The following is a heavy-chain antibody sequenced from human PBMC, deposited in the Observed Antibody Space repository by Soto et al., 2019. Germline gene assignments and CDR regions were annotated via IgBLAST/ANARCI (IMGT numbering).Heavy chain of an antibody. J-gene: IGHJ6*02. CDR3: AREGQWQPWGYYYYYGMDV. CDR2: ISAYNGNT. V-gene: IGHV1-18*01. D-gene: IGHD6-19*01. Sequence: ASVKVSCKASGYTFTSYGISWVRQAPGQGLEWMGWISAYNGNTNYAQKLQGRVTMTTDTSTSTAYMELRSLRSDDTAVYYCAREGQWQPWGYYYYYGMDVWGQGTRVTVSS. CDR1: GYTFTSYG.